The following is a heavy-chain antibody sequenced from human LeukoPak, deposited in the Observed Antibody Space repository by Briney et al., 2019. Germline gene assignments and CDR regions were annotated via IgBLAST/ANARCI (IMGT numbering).Heavy chain of an antibody. J-gene: IGHJ3*02. CDR3: ARGAFNYYDTIGYSNDAFDI. D-gene: IGHD3-22*01. CDR2: ISYSGST. CDR1: GGSISSGGHY. Sequence: SQTLSLTCTVSGGSISSGGHYWSWIRQHPGKGLEWIAYISYSGSTYYNPPLKSRIIISVDTSKNRFSLKLSSVTAADTAVYFCARGAFNYYDTIGYSNDAFDIWGQGTMVTVSS. V-gene: IGHV4-31*03.